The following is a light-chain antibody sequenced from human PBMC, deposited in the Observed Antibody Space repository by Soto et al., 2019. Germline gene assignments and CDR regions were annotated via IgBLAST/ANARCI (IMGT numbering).Light chain of an antibody. CDR3: QQYDNLLPIT. V-gene: IGKV1-33*01. CDR2: DAS. J-gene: IGKJ5*01. Sequence: IQMTQSPSSLSASVGDRVTITCQASQDISKNLNWYQQKPGKAPKLLIYDASSLQTGVPSRFSGSGSATHFTLTITSRQPEDIATYYCQQYDNLLPITFGQGTRLEIK. CDR1: QDISKN.